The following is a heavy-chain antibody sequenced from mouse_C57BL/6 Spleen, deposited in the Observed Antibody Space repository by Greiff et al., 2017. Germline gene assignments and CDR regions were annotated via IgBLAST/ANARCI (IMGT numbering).Heavy chain of an antibody. V-gene: IGHV1-18*01. J-gene: IGHJ2*01. CDR1: GYTFTDYN. Sequence: VQLQQSGPELVKPGASVKIPCKASGYTFTDYNMDWVKQSPGKSLEWIGDINPNNGGTHYNQKFKGKATLTVDKSSSTAYMGLSSLTSEDTAVYYCSRVGRRHFDYRGQGTTLTASS. CDR2: INPNNGGT. D-gene: IGHD2-14*01. CDR3: SRVGRRHFDY.